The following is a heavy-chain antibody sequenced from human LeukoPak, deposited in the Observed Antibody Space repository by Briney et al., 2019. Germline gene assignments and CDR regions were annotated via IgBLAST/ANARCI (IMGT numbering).Heavy chain of an antibody. CDR3: ARSRAYSYYDFWSGSPTLDY. V-gene: IGHV4-61*02. J-gene: IGHJ4*02. CDR1: GGSISSGSYY. Sequence: SQTLSLTRTVSGGSISSGSYYWSWIRQPAGKGLEWIGRIYTSGSTNYNPSLKSRVTISVDTSKNQFSLKLSSVTAADTAVYYCARSRAYSYYDFWSGSPTLDYWGQGTLVTVSS. CDR2: IYTSGST. D-gene: IGHD3-3*01.